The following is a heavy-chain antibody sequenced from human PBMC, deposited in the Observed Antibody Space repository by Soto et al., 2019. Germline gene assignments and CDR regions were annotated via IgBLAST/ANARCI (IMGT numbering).Heavy chain of an antibody. CDR1: GFTFSSYA. CDR3: AKEFMGLVSPSYFDY. J-gene: IGHJ4*02. V-gene: IGHV3-23*01. D-gene: IGHD6-19*01. Sequence: GGSLRLSCEASGFTFSSYAMSWVRQAPGKGLEWVSAISGSGGSTYYADSVKGRFTISRDNSKNTLYLQMNSLRAEDTAVYYCAKEFMGLVSPSYFDYWGQGTLVTVSS. CDR2: ISGSGGST.